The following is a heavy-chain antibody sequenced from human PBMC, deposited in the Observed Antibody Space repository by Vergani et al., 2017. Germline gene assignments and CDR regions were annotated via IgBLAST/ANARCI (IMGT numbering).Heavy chain of an antibody. D-gene: IGHD1-1*01. J-gene: IGHJ3*02. Sequence: QVQLQESGPGLVKPSQTLSLPCTVSGGSISSGGYYWSWLRQHPGKGLEWIGYIYYSGSTYYNPSLKSRVTISVDTSKNQFSLKLSSVTAADTAVYYCARSERIPAFDIWGQGTMVTVSS. V-gene: IGHV4-31*03. CDR3: ARSERIPAFDI. CDR2: IYYSGST. CDR1: GGSISSGGYY.